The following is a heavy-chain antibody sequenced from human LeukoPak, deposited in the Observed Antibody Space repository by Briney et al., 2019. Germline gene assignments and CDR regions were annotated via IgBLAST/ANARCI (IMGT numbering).Heavy chain of an antibody. CDR1: GGSISSYY. CDR3: ARRPLRGSMDV. D-gene: IGHD3-16*01. V-gene: IGHV4-59*08. CDR2: IYYSGST. Sequence: PSETLSLTCTVSGGSISSYYWSWIRQPPGKGLEWIGYIYYSGSTNYNPSLKSRVTISVDTSKSQFSLKLSSVTAADTAVYYCARRPLRGSMDVWGQGTTVTVSS. J-gene: IGHJ6*02.